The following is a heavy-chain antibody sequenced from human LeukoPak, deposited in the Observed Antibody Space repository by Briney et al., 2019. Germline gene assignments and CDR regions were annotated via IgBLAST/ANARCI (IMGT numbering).Heavy chain of an antibody. CDR2: ISSSGSTI. V-gene: IGHV3-48*03. D-gene: IGHD4-17*01. Sequence: PGGSLRLSCAASGFTFSSYEMNWVRQATGKGLEWVSYISSSGSTIYYADSVKGRFTISRDNAKNSLYLQMNSLRAEDTAVYYCARAGVGEVDAFDIWGQGTMVTVSS. CDR3: ARAGVGEVDAFDI. CDR1: GFTFSSYE. J-gene: IGHJ3*02.